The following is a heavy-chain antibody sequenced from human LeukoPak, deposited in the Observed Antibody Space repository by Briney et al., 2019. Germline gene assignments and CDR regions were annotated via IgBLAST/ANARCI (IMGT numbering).Heavy chain of an antibody. CDR3: ATVAGYYNWNYDY. CDR2: IKQDGSEK. V-gene: IGHV3-7*01. Sequence: GGSLRLSCAASGFTFSNAWMSWVRQAPGKGLEWVANIKQDGSEKYYVDSVKGRFTISRDNAKNSLYVQMNSLRAEDTAVYYCATVAGYYNWNYDYWGQGTLVTVSS. J-gene: IGHJ4*02. CDR1: GFTFSNAW. D-gene: IGHD3-9*01.